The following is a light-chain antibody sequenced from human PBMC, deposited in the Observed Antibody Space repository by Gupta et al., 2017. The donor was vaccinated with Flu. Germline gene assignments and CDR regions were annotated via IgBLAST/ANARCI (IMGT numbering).Light chain of an antibody. V-gene: IGKV1-33*01. J-gene: IGKJ3*01. CDR3: QQYEDLPLFT. CDR2: DAS. CDR1: QDIDTF. Sequence: DIQMTQSPSSLSASVGDRVTITCRATQDIDTFLNWYKHKPGKAPKLLIYDASNWERGVPSRFRGSGYGRDFTLTIYNFQQEDIASYFCQQYEDLPLFTFGHGTNVDIK.